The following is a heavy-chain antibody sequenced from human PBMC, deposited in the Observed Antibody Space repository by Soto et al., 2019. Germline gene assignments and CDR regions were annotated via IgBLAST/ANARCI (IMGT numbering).Heavy chain of an antibody. D-gene: IGHD2-15*01. J-gene: IGHJ4*02. V-gene: IGHV2-5*01. Sequence: QITLKESDPTLVKPTQTHTLPCTFFAFSLSTSGVGVGWIRQPPGKALEWLALIYWNDEKRNSPSLKSRLTTTEKSCNNQVDRTTTNNDHVYIATDYKARLNCIGRSCYPSIHYPGQETLVTV. CDR3: ARLNCIGRSCYPSIHY. CDR1: AFSLSTSGVG. CDR2: IYWNDEK.